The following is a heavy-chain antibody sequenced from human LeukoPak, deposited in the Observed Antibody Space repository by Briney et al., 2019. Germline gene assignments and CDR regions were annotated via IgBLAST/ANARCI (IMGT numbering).Heavy chain of an antibody. CDR3: AKVLLRALDYMDV. Sequence: GSLRLSWAASGFTFTSYSMNGVRQAPGKGREGVSAISGSGGSTYYADFVKGRFTISRDNSKSTLYLQMNNLRADDTAVYYCAKVLLRALDYMDVWGKGTTVTVSS. CDR2: ISGSGGST. CDR1: GFTFTSYS. D-gene: IGHD2-15*01. V-gene: IGHV3-23*01. J-gene: IGHJ6*03.